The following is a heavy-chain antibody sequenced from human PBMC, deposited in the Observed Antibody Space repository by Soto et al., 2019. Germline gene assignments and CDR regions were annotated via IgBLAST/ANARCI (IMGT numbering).Heavy chain of an antibody. J-gene: IGHJ6*02. D-gene: IGHD2-2*01. V-gene: IGHV1-2*04. Sequence: QVQLVQSGAEVKKPGASVKVSCKASGYTFTGYYMHWVRQAPGQGLAWMGWINPNSGGTNYAQKFQGWVTMTRDTSLSTAYMERSRLRSDDTAVYYCARDGDIVVVPAARRGYYGMDVWGQGTTVTVSS. CDR2: INPNSGGT. CDR1: GYTFTGYY. CDR3: ARDGDIVVVPAARRGYYGMDV.